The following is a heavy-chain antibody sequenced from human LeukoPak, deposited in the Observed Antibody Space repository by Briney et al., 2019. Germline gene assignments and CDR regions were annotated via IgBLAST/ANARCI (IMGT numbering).Heavy chain of an antibody. CDR3: ARGATRYYDSSGYPINYFDY. J-gene: IGHJ4*02. V-gene: IGHV4-34*01. D-gene: IGHD3-22*01. CDR1: GGSFSGYY. Sequence: SETLSLTCAVYGGSFSGYYWSRIRQPPGKGLEWIGEINHSGSTNYNPSLKSRVTISVDTSKNQFSLKLSSVTAADTAVYYCARGATRYYDSSGYPINYFDYWGQGTLVTVSS. CDR2: INHSGST.